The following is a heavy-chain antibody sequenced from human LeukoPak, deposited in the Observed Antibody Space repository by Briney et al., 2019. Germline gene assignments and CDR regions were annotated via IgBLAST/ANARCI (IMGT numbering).Heavy chain of an antibody. V-gene: IGHV3-23*01. J-gene: IGHJ4*02. Sequence: GGSLRLSCAASGFTFSSYAMSWVRQAPGKGLGWVSAISGSGARTYYAGSVKGRFTISRDTSKNTLYLQMNSLRAEDTAVYYCAKDMGEDGSYYLDYWGQGTLVTVSS. CDR1: GFTFSSYA. CDR2: ISGSGART. D-gene: IGHD1-26*01. CDR3: AKDMGEDGSYYLDY.